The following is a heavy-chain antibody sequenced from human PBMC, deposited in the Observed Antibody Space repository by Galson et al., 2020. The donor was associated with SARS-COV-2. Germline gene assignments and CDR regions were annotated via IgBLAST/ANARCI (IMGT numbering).Heavy chain of an antibody. CDR1: GGSISSYS. CDR3: ARHRTVTTGWYVDL. J-gene: IGHJ2*01. Sequence: ASETLSLTCPVSGGSISSYSWSWIRQPPGKGLEWIGYIYYIGSTNYNPSLKSRITISVDTSRIQFSLKLSSVTAADTAVYYCARHRTVTTGWYVDLGGRGGLVTFSS. D-gene: IGHD4-17*01. V-gene: IGHV4-59*08. CDR2: IYYIGST.